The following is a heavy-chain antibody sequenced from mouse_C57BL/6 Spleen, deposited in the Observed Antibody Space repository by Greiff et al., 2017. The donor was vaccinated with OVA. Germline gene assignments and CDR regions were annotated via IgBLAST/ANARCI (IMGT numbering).Heavy chain of an antibody. V-gene: IGHV5-17*01. CDR2: ISSGSSTI. CDR3: ARSYYSNYPAY. J-gene: IGHJ3*01. Sequence: EVHLVESGGGLVKPGGSLKLSCAASGFTFSDYGMHWVRQAPEKGLEWVAYISSGSSTIYYADTVKGRFTISRENAKNTLFLQMTSLRSEDTAINYCARSYYSNYPAYWGQGTLVTVSA. D-gene: IGHD2-5*01. CDR1: GFTFSDYG.